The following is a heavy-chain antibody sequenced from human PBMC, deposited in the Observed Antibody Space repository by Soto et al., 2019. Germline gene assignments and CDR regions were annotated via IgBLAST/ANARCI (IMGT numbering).Heavy chain of an antibody. CDR1: GGSISRYY. Sequence: SETLSLTCTVTGGSISRYYWSWIRQPPGKGLEWIGYIYYSGSTNYNPSLKSRVTISLDTSKNQFSLKLTSVTAADTAVYYCARGYCGGDCYPFDYWGQGTLVTVSS. CDR3: ARGYCGGDCYPFDY. V-gene: IGHV4-59*01. D-gene: IGHD2-21*02. CDR2: IYYSGST. J-gene: IGHJ4*02.